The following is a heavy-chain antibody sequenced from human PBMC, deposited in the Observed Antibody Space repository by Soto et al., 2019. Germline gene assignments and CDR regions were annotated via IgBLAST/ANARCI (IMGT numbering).Heavy chain of an antibody. V-gene: IGHV4-59*08. CDR2: IYYSGST. CDR1: GGSISSYY. D-gene: IGHD2-15*01. J-gene: IGHJ6*03. CDR3: ASLLSDQNYYYYYMDV. Sequence: PSETLSLTCTVSGGSISSYYWSWIRQPPGKGLEWIGSIYYSGSTNYNPSLKSRVTISVDTSKNQFSLKLSSVTAADTAVYYCASLLSDQNYYYYYMDVWGKGTTVTVSS.